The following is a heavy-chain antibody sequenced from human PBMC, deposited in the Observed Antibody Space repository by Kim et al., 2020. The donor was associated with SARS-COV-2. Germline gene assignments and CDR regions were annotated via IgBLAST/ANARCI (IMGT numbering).Heavy chain of an antibody. J-gene: IGHJ4*02. CDR1: GGSFSGYY. Sequence: SETLSLTCAVYGGSFSGYYWSWIRQPPGKGLEWIGEINHRGSTNYNPSLKSRVTISVDTSKNQFSLKLSSVTAADTAVYYCARGRGVLYYYDSSGYYYVDYWGQGTLVTVSS. CDR2: INHRGST. D-gene: IGHD3-22*01. CDR3: ARGRGVLYYYDSSGYYYVDY. V-gene: IGHV4-34*01.